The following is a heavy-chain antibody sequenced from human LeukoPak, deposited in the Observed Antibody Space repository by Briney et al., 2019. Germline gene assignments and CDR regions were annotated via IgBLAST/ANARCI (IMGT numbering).Heavy chain of an antibody. CDR3: ARGRGYSGYFDY. J-gene: IGHJ4*02. CDR1: GGTFSSYA. D-gene: IGHD5-12*01. V-gene: IGHV1-69*04. Sequence: ASVKVSCKASGGTFSSYAISWVRQAPGQGLEWMGRIIPILGIANYAQKFQGRVTITADKSTRTAYMELSSLRSEDTAVYYCARGRGYSGYFDYWGQGTLVTVSS. CDR2: IIPILGIA.